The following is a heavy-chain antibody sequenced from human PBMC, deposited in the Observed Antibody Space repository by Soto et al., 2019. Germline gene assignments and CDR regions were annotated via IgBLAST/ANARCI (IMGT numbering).Heavy chain of an antibody. CDR1: GGSISSGDYY. J-gene: IGHJ4*02. V-gene: IGHV4-30-4*01. Sequence: SETLSLTCTVSGGSISSGDYYWSWIRQPPGKGLEWIGYIYHSGSTYYNPSLKSRVTISVDTSKNQFSLKLSSVTAADTAVYYCARIYYYDSSGYYRDYWGQGTLVTVSS. D-gene: IGHD3-22*01. CDR3: ARIYYYDSSGYYRDY. CDR2: IYHSGST.